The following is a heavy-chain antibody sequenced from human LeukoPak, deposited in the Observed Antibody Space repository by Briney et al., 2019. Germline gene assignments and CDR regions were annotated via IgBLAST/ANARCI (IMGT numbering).Heavy chain of an antibody. CDR3: AREVYVSIAVAGYEDY. CDR2: IYTSGST. D-gene: IGHD6-19*01. CDR1: GGSISSGSYY. V-gene: IGHV4-61*02. Sequence: SQTLSLTCTVSGGSISSGSYYWSWIRQPAGKGLEWIGRIYTSGSTNYNPSLKSRVTISVDTSKNQFSLKLSSVTAADTAVYYCAREVYVSIAVAGYEDYWGQGTLVTVSS. J-gene: IGHJ4*02.